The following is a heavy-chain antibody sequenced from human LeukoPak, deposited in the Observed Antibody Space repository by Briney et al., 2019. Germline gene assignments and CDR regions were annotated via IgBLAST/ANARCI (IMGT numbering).Heavy chain of an antibody. J-gene: IGHJ4*02. D-gene: IGHD1-26*01. CDR1: AFTFSSYN. CDR3: ARDRGSYRPIDY. CDR2: ISSSGTYI. Sequence: SGGSLRLSCAASAFTFSSYNMNWVRQAPGKGLEWVSSISSSGTYIYYADSVKGRFTISRDNAKNSLYLQMNSLRAEDTAVYYCARDRGSYRPIDYWGQGTLVTVSS. V-gene: IGHV3-21*01.